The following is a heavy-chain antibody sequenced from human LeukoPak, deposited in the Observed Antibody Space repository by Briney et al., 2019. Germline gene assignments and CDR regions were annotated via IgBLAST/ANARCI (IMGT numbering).Heavy chain of an antibody. D-gene: IGHD5-18*01. CDR1: GFTVSSNY. Sequence: PGGSLRLSCAASGFTVSSNYMSSVRQAPGKGLEWVSVIYSGDNTYYADSVKGRFTITRDNSNNTLYLQMNSLRAEDTAVYYCARDKWVTWGQGTLVTVSS. J-gene: IGHJ4*02. V-gene: IGHV3-66*01. CDR2: IYSGDNT. CDR3: ARDKWVT.